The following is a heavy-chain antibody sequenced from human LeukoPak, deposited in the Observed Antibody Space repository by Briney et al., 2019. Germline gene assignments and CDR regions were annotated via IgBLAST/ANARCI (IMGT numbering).Heavy chain of an antibody. CDR1: GFTVSSNY. Sequence: GGSLRLSCAASGFTVSSNYMSWVRQAPGKGLEWVSVIYSGGSIYYADSVKGRFTISRHNSKNTLYLQMNSLRAEDTAVYYCVREVYGSGSYYKGNWFDPWGQGTLVTVSS. CDR2: IYSGGSI. D-gene: IGHD3-10*01. V-gene: IGHV3-53*04. CDR3: VREVYGSGSYYKGNWFDP. J-gene: IGHJ5*02.